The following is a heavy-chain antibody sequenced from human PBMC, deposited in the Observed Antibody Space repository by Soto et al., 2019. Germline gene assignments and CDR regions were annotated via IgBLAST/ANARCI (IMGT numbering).Heavy chain of an antibody. CDR3: AKDGNYYDSSGPDY. CDR1: GFTFSSYG. V-gene: IGHV3-30*18. CDR2: ISYDGSNK. D-gene: IGHD3-22*01. Sequence: QVQLVESGGGVVQPGRSLRLSCAASGFTFSSYGMHWVRQAPGKGLEWVAVISYDGSNKYYADSVKGRFTISRDNSKNTLYLQMNSLRAEDTAVYYCAKDGNYYDSSGPDYWGQGTLVTVSS. J-gene: IGHJ4*02.